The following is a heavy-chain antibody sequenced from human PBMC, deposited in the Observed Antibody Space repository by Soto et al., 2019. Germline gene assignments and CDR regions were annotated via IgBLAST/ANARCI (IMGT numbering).Heavy chain of an antibody. CDR1: GFTFSDYY. CDR3: ATYMVRGLYGMDV. V-gene: IGHV3-11*06. CDR2: ITSSSSYT. Sequence: QVQLVESGGGLVKPGGSLTLSCAASGFTFSDYYMSWIRQAPGKGLEWVSYITSSSSYTNYADSVKSRFTISRDNAKNSLYLQMNSLRAEATAVYYCATYMVRGLYGMDVWGQGTTVTVSS. J-gene: IGHJ6*02. D-gene: IGHD3-10*01.